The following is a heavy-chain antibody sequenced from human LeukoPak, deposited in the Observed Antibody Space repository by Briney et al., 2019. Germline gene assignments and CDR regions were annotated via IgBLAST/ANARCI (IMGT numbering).Heavy chain of an antibody. CDR3: ARGSDDAFDI. J-gene: IGHJ3*02. D-gene: IGHD6-25*01. CDR1: GYSISSGYY. CDR2: INHSGST. V-gene: IGHV4-38-2*01. Sequence: SETLSLTCAVSGYSISSGYYWGWIRQPPGKGLEWIGSINHSGSTNYNPSLKSRVTISVDTSKNQFSLKLSSVTAADTAVYYCARGSDDAFDIWGQGTMVTVSS.